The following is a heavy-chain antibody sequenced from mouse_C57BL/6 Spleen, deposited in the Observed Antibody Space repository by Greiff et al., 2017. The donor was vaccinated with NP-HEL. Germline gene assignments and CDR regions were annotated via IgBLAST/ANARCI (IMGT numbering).Heavy chain of an antibody. CDR1: GYAFSSYW. Sequence: VQRVESGAELVKPGASVKISCKASGYAFSSYWMNWVKQRPGKGLEWIGQIYPGDGDTNYNGKFKGKATLTADKSSSTAYMQLSSLTSEDSAVYFCARDYRGAMDYWGQRTSVTVSS. CDR3: ARDYRGAMDY. D-gene: IGHD2-14*01. J-gene: IGHJ4*01. CDR2: IYPGDGDT. V-gene: IGHV1-80*01.